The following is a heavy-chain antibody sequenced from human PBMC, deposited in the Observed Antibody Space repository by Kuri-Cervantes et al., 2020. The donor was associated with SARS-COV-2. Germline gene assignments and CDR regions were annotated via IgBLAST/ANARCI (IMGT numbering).Heavy chain of an antibody. J-gene: IGHJ4*02. V-gene: IGHV4-38-2*01. Sequence: SQTLSLTCAVSGYSISSGYYWGWIRQPPGKGLEWIGSIYHSGSTYYNPSLKSRVTISVDTSKNQFSLKLSSVTAADTAVYYCARVVSGYSYGLYPFDSWGQGTLVTVSS. CDR1: GYSISSGYY. CDR3: ARVVSGYSYGLYPFDS. CDR2: IYHSGST. D-gene: IGHD5-18*01.